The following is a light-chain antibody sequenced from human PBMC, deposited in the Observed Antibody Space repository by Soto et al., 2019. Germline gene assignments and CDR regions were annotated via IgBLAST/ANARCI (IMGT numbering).Light chain of an antibody. J-gene: IGLJ2*01. CDR1: SSDVGAYDY. Sequence: QSALTQPPSASGSPGQSVTISCTGTSSDVGAYDYVSWYQQHPGKAPKLMIYEVSNRPSGVSHRFSGSKSGNTASLTISGLQTEDEADYYCSSFSSITREVFGGGTKVTVL. CDR2: EVS. V-gene: IGLV2-14*01. CDR3: SSFSSITREV.